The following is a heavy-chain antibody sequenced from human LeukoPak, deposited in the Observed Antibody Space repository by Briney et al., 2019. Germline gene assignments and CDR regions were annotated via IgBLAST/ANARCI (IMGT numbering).Heavy chain of an antibody. V-gene: IGHV4-31*03. CDR1: GGSISSGGYY. J-gene: IGHJ4*02. CDR3: ARHPRLYYYDSSGYYFDY. D-gene: IGHD3-22*01. Sequence: PSQTLSLTCTVSGGSISSGGYYWSWIRQHPGKGLEWIGYIYYSGSTYYNPSLKSRVTISVDTSKNQFSLKLSSVTAADTAVYYCARHPRLYYYDSSGYYFDYWGQGTLVTVSS. CDR2: IYYSGST.